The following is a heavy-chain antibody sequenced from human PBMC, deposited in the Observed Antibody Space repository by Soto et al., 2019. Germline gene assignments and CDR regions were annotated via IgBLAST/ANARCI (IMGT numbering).Heavy chain of an antibody. CDR3: ARDLTGGGYYYYYGMDV. CDR1: GGSISSYY. Sequence: TLSLTCTVSGGSISSYYWSWIRQPAGKGLEWIGRIYTSGSTNYNPSLKSRVTMSVDTSKNQFSLKLSSVTAADTAVYYCARDLTGGGYYYYYGMDVWGQGTTVTVSS. V-gene: IGHV4-4*07. J-gene: IGHJ6*02. D-gene: IGHD7-27*01. CDR2: IYTSGST.